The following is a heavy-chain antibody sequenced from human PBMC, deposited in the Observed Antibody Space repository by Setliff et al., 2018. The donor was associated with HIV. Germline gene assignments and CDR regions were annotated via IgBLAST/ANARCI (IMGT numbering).Heavy chain of an antibody. J-gene: IGHJ4*02. CDR1: GGSIRTGNYF. CDR3: ARQVTVVGYFETAAGSFNY. Sequence: SETLSLTCTVSGGSIRTGNYFWTWIRQPPGKGLEWIGYIYTSGSTNYNPSLKSRVTISTDTSENQFSLKVRSVTAADTAVYYCARQVTVVGYFETAAGSFNYWGPGTLVTVSS. CDR2: IYTSGST. V-gene: IGHV4-4*08. D-gene: IGHD2-21*01.